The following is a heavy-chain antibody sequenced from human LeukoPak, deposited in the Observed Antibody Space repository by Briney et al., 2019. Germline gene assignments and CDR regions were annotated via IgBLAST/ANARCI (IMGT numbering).Heavy chain of an antibody. CDR3: AREEVIAAAGPTLDY. V-gene: IGHV1-2*02. CDR1: GYSFTSGHTFNGYY. Sequence: GASVKVSCRAAGYSFTSGHTFNGYYLHWVRQAPGQGLEWMGWIDPHSGGTNSAQKFHGRLTMTRDTSITTAYMELTSLRSDDTALYYCAREEVIAAAGPTLDYWGQGALVTVSS. D-gene: IGHD6-13*01. J-gene: IGHJ4*02. CDR2: IDPHSGGT.